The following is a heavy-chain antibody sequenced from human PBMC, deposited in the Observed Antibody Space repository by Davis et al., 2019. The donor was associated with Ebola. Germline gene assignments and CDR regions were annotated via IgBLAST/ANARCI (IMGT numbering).Heavy chain of an antibody. J-gene: IGHJ4*02. CDR2: INHSGST. V-gene: IGHV4-39*01. Sequence: MPSETLSLTCTVSGGSISSSSYYWSWIRQPPGTGLEWIGEINHSGSTNYNPSLKSRVTISVDTSKNQFSLKLSSVTAADTAVYYCARSIVAGDPFDYWGQGTLVTVSS. CDR3: ARSIVAGDPFDY. D-gene: IGHD5-12*01. CDR1: GGSISSSSYY.